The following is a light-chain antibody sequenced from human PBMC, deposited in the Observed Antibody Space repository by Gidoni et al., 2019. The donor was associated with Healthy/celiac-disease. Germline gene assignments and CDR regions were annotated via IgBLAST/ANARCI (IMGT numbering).Light chain of an antibody. CDR3: QKYNSAPIFT. CDR1: QVISNY. J-gene: IGKJ3*01. V-gene: IGKV1-27*01. CDR2: AAS. Sequence: DIQMTQSPSSLSASVGDRVTITCRASQVISNYLARYQQKPGKVPKLLIYAASTLQSGVPSRFSGSVSGTDFTLTISSLQPEDVATYYCQKYNSAPIFTFGPGTKVDIK.